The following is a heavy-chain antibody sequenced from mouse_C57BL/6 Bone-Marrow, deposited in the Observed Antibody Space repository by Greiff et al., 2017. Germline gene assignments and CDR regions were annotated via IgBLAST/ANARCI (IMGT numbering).Heavy chain of an antibody. V-gene: IGHV14-4*01. Sequence: EVQLQASGAELVRPGASVKLSCTASGFNIKDDYMHWVKQRPEQGLEWLGWIDPENGDTEYASKFQGKATIPADTSSNTAYLQRSSLTSEDTSVYYCTTLNDGYVGYAMDYWGQGTSVTVAS. J-gene: IGHJ4*01. CDR1: GFNIKDDY. CDR3: TTLNDGYVGYAMDY. D-gene: IGHD2-2*01. CDR2: IDPENGDT.